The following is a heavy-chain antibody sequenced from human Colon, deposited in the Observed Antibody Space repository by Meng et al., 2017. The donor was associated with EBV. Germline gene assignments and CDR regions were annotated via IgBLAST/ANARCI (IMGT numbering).Heavy chain of an antibody. CDR1: GGSINSGDYY. CDR3: ARNYYFDY. V-gene: IGHV4-30-4*01. J-gene: IGHJ4*02. CDR2: IYYTGST. Sequence: QERLQVSGPGLVKPSQTLSLTCTVSGGSINSGDYYWSWIRQPPGKGLEWIGYIYYTGSTYYNPSLKSRVTISMDTSKNQFSLRLSSVTAADMAVYYCARNYYFDYWGQGTLVTVSS.